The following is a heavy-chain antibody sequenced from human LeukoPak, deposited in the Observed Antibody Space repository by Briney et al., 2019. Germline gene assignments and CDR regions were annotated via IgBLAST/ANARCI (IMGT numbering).Heavy chain of an antibody. J-gene: IGHJ6*02. CDR1: GFTFTNYC. V-gene: IGHV3-74*01. D-gene: IGHD3-10*01. CDR2: ICTDETTI. Sequence: GGSLRLSCAASGFTFTNYCMHWVRQPPGKGLVWVSQICTDETTIRYADSVKGRFTISRDNAKNTLYLHINSLRAEDTAVFYCVGGAYYFYGLDVWGQGTTVTASS. CDR3: VGGAYYFYGLDV.